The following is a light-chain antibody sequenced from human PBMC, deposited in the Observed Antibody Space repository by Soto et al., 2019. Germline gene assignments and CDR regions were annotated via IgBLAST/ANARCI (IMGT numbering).Light chain of an antibody. J-gene: IGLJ2*01. V-gene: IGLV1-44*01. CDR1: SSNIGSNT. Sequence: QSVLTQAPSASGTPGQRVTISCSGSSSNIGSNTANWYQQLPGTAPKLLIYSNNQRPSGVPDRFSGSKSGTSASLAISGLQSEDEADYYCAAWDDSLNAVVFGGGTKLTVL. CDR3: AAWDDSLNAVV. CDR2: SNN.